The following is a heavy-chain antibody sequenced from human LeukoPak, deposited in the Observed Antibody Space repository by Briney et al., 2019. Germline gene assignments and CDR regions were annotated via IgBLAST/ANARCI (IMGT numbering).Heavy chain of an antibody. CDR2: IYTSGST. CDR3: ARARAGTVDAFDI. CDR1: GASISRYY. Sequence: SETLSLTCTVSGASISRYYWRWIRQPAGKGLEWVGRIYTSGSTNYNPSLKSRVTMSVDTSKNQFSLKLSSVTAADTAVYYCARARAGTVDAFDIWGQGTMVTVSS. D-gene: IGHD6-13*01. J-gene: IGHJ3*02. V-gene: IGHV4-4*07.